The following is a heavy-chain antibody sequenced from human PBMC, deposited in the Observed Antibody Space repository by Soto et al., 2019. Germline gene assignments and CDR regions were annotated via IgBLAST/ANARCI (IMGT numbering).Heavy chain of an antibody. V-gene: IGHV1-69*01. D-gene: IGHD2-21*02. Sequence: QVQLVQSGSEVQKPGSSVKVSCKASGDTFSSYAISWVRQAPGQGLEWMGGIIPFFGSPKFAQKFQGRLTITADESTSTAYMQLSSLRSEDTAVYYCAVGDPSDYWGQGTLITVSP. J-gene: IGHJ4*02. CDR2: IIPFFGSP. CDR3: AVGDPSDY. CDR1: GDTFSSYA.